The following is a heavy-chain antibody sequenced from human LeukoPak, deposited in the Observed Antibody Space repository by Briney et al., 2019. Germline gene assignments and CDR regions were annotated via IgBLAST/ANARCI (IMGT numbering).Heavy chain of an antibody. J-gene: IGHJ5*02. CDR3: ARRRGENWFDP. CDR2: IYPGDSDT. V-gene: IGHV5-51*01. CDR1: GYTFTNYW. Sequence: GESLKFSCKGSGYTFTNYWIAWVRQMPGKGLEWMGIIYPGDSDTRYSPSFQGQVTISVDKSISTAYLQWSSLKASDTAMYYCARRRGENWFDPWGQGTLVTVSS. D-gene: IGHD3-10*01.